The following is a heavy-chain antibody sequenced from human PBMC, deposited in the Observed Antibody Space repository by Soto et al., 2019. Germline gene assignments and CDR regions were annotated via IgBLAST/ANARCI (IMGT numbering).Heavy chain of an antibody. Sequence: EVQLVESGGGLVQPGRSLRLSCAASGFTFDDYAMHWVRQAPGKGLEWVSGISWNSGSIGYADSVKGRFTISRDNAKNSLYLQMNSLRAEDTAWYYCAKDLTTMVRGLIISWGQGSLVTVSS. CDR2: ISWNSGSI. V-gene: IGHV3-9*01. J-gene: IGHJ5*02. CDR3: AKDLTTMVRGLIIS. D-gene: IGHD3-10*01. CDR1: GFTFDDYA.